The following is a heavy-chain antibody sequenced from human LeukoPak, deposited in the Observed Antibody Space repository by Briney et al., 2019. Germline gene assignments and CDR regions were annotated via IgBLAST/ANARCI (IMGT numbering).Heavy chain of an antibody. D-gene: IGHD3-3*01. CDR2: ISDSGGST. CDR1: GFTFSSYA. CDR3: ARGDYDFWSGYSAYYYGMDV. V-gene: IGHV3-23*01. J-gene: IGHJ6*02. Sequence: GGSLRLSCAASGFTFSSYAMSWVRQAPGKGLEWVSAISDSGGSTYYADSVKGRFTISRDNSKNSLYLQMNSLRAEDTAVYYCARGDYDFWSGYSAYYYGMDVWGQGTTVTVSS.